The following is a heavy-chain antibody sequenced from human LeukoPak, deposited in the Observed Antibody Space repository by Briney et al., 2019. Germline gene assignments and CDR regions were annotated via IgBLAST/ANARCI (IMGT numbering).Heavy chain of an antibody. V-gene: IGHV3-21*01. Sequence: GGSLRLSCAASGFTFSTYSMNWVRQAPGKGLEWVSSITTSSNYIYYADSVKGRFTISRDNAKNSLYLQMNSLRAEDTAVYYCARDRAPYCGGDCSDAFDIWGQGTMAPVSS. J-gene: IGHJ3*02. CDR2: ITTSSNYI. CDR1: GFTFSTYS. CDR3: ARDRAPYCGGDCSDAFDI. D-gene: IGHD2-21*02.